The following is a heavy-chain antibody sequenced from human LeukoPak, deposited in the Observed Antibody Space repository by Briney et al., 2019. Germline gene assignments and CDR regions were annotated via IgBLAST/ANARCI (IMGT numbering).Heavy chain of an antibody. J-gene: IGHJ4*02. V-gene: IGHV3-23*01. CDR3: AKVTVAGSMRSYFDY. D-gene: IGHD6-19*01. Sequence: KPGRSLRLSCAASGFTFSTYAMTWVRQVAGKGLEWVSVISGSGDTASSADSVKGRFIVSRDNSKNTLYLLMNTLRAEDTAIYYCAKVTVAGSMRSYFDYWGQGTLVTVSS. CDR2: ISGSGDTA. CDR1: GFTFSTYA.